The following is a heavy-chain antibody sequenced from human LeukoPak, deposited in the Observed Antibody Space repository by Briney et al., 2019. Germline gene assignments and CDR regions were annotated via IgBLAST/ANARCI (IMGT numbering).Heavy chain of an antibody. CDR2: INHSGST. CDR3: ATGYSSRTSCYRLNYYYYMDV. D-gene: IGHD2-2*02. V-gene: IGHV4-34*01. CDR1: GGSFSGYY. Sequence: SETLSLTCAVYGGSFSGYYWSWIRQPPGKGQEWIGEINHSGSTNYNPSLKSRVTISVDTSKNQFSLKLSSVTAADTAVYYCATGYSSRTSCYRLNYYYYMDVSGNGTTGTVSS. J-gene: IGHJ6*03.